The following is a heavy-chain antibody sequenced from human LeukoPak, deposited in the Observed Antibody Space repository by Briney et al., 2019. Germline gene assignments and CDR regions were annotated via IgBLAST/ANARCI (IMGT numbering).Heavy chain of an antibody. J-gene: IGHJ3*02. CDR1: GGSISSGDYY. V-gene: IGHV4-30-4*01. D-gene: IGHD4-23*01. CDR3: ARAYGGNSAAFDI. Sequence: SETLSLTCTVSGGSISSGDYYWSWIRQPPGKGLEWIGYTYYSGSTYYNPSLKSRVTMSVDTSKNQFSLKLSSVTAADTAVYYCARAYGGNSAAFDIWGQGTMVTVSS. CDR2: TYYSGST.